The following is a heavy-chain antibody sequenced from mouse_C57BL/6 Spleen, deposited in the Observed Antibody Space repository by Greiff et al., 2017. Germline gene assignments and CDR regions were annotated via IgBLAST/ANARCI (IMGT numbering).Heavy chain of an antibody. Sequence: EVKLMESVAELVRPGASVKLSCTASGFNIKNTYMHWVKQRPEQGLEWIGRIDPANTKYAPKFQGKATITADTSSNTAYLQLSSLTSEDTAIYYCARMITTIPYWYFDVWGTGTTVTVSS. D-gene: IGHD2-4*01. CDR3: ARMITTIPYWYFDV. CDR1: GFNIKNTY. V-gene: IGHV14-3*01. J-gene: IGHJ1*03. CDR2: IDPANT.